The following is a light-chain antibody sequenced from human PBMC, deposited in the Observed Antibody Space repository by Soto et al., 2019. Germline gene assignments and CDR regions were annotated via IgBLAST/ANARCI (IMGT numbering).Light chain of an antibody. CDR3: SSYTTFTTLI. CDR1: STDIGAYNF. V-gene: IGLV2-14*01. J-gene: IGLJ2*01. CDR2: EVT. Sequence: QSALTQPASMSGSPGQSITISCTGTSTDIGAYNFVSWYNQHPGKAPKLLISEVTHRPSGVSDRFSGSKSGDTAFLTISGLQTEDEADYYCSSYTTFTTLIFGGGTKLTVL.